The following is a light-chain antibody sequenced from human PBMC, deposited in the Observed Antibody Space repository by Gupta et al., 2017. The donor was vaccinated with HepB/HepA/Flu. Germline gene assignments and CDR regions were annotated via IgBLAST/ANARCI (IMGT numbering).Light chain of an antibody. CDR3: QQYGDSPLT. V-gene: IGKV3-20*01. CDR2: GAS. Sequence: EIVLTQSPGTLSLSPGERATLSCRASRSISSTFLAWYQQKPGQAPRPLISGASSRATGIPDRFSGSGSGTDFTLSISILEAEDFAVYYCQQYGDSPLTFGGGTKVEIK. J-gene: IGKJ4*01. CDR1: RSISSTF.